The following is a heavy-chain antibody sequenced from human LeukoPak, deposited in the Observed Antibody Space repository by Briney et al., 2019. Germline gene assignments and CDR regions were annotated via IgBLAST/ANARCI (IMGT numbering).Heavy chain of an antibody. J-gene: IGHJ6*04. CDR2: INHSGST. Sequence: PSETLSLTCAVYGGSFSGYYWSWIRQPPGKGLEWIGEINHSGSTNYNPSLKSRVTISVDTSKNQFSLKLSSVTAADTAVYYCARGGDIVVVPAAQSLLYGMDVWGKGTTVTVSS. CDR3: ARGGDIVVVPAAQSLLYGMDV. V-gene: IGHV4-34*01. D-gene: IGHD2-2*01. CDR1: GGSFSGYY.